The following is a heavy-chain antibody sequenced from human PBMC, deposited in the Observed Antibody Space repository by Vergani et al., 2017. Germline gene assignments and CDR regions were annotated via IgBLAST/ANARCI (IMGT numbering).Heavy chain of an antibody. V-gene: IGHV3-23*01. J-gene: IGHJ4*02. CDR2: ISGSGTNT. D-gene: IGHD2-2*01. CDR1: GFTFSSYV. Sequence: EVQLLESGGGLAQPGGSLRLSCAASGFTFSSYVMSWVRQAPGKGLEWVSSISGSGTNTYYADSVKGRFIISRDESKNTLYLQMNSLRAEDTAVYFCAKDRXYCSSTSCPSHPDYWGQGTLVTVSS. CDR3: AKDRXYCSSTSCPSHPDY.